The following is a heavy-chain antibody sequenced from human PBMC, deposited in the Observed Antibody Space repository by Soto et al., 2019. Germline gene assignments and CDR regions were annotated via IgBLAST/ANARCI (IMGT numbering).Heavy chain of an antibody. D-gene: IGHD3-3*02. J-gene: IGHJ6*02. V-gene: IGHV1-69*05. CDR3: ARDKDRQQLGGNYYYILDV. Sequence: QVQLVQSGAEVKKPGSSVKVSCKASGGTFSTSAISWVRQAPGQGLEWVGGIMPVFATPDYAQNFQGRVNITSDESTTTAYLELTRLRTDDTAVYYCARDKDRQQLGGNYYYILDVWGQGTAITVSS. CDR1: GGTFSTSA. CDR2: IMPVFATP.